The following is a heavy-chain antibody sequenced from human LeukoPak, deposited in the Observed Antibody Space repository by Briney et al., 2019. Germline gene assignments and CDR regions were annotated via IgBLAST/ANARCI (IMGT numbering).Heavy chain of an antibody. Sequence: PSETLSLACTVSGGSISSSSYYWGWIRQPPGKGLEWIGSISYSGSTYYNPSLKSRVTISVDTSKNQFSLKLSSVTAADTAVYYCARAPPSSRAAWGAFDIWGQGTMVTVSS. CDR2: ISYSGST. V-gene: IGHV4-39*07. D-gene: IGHD6-6*01. J-gene: IGHJ3*02. CDR1: GGSISSSSYY. CDR3: ARAPPSSRAAWGAFDI.